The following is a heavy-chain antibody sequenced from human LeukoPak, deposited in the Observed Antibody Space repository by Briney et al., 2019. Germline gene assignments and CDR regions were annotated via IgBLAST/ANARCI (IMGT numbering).Heavy chain of an antibody. CDR2: IYDSGST. CDR1: GGSISSSSYY. CDR3: ASNHSPGYCSSTSCPFDY. V-gene: IGHV4-39*01. J-gene: IGHJ4*02. Sequence: SETLSLTCTVSGGSISSSSYYWGWIRQPPGKGLGWIGSIYDSGSTYYNPSLKSRVTISVDTSKNQFCLKLSSVTAADTAVYYCASNHSPGYCSSTSCPFDYWGQGTLVTVSS. D-gene: IGHD2-2*01.